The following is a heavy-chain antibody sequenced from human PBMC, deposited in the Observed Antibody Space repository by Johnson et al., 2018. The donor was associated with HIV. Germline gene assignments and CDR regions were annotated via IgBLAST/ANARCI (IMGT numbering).Heavy chain of an antibody. CDR1: GFTFDDYG. CDR2: ISGSGGST. J-gene: IGHJ3*02. Sequence: VQLVESGGGVVRPGGSLTLSCVVSGFTFDDYGMSWVRQAPGKGLEWVSAISGSGGSTYYADSVKGRFTISRDNSKNTLYLQMNSLRAEDTAVYYCAKDGDWDKVAHAFDIWGQGTMVTVSS. D-gene: IGHD5-12*01. V-gene: IGHV3-23*04. CDR3: AKDGDWDKVAHAFDI.